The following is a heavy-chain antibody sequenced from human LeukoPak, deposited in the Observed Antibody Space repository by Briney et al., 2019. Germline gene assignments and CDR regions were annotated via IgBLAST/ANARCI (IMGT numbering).Heavy chain of an antibody. CDR3: ATGQGHGMDV. CDR1: GFTFSGYW. CDR2: INSDGSST. V-gene: IGHV3-74*01. J-gene: IGHJ6*02. D-gene: IGHD1-14*01. Sequence: PGGFLRLSCAASGFTFSGYWMHWVRQAPGKGLVWVSRINSDGSSTSYADSVKGRFTISRDNAKNTLYLQMNSLRAEDTAVYYCATGQGHGMDVWGQGTTVTVSS.